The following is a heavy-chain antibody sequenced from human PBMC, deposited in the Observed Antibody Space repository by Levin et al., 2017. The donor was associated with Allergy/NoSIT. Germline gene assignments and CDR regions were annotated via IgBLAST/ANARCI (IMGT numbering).Heavy chain of an antibody. Sequence: GGSLRLSCAGSGFSFDDYGMSWVRQAPGKGLEWVSGINWNGGSTGYAGSVKGRFTISRDNAKNSLYLQMNSLRAEDTALYHCARGDLQLVSELSTGTFDYWGQGTLVTVSS. D-gene: IGHD3-16*02. CDR3: ARGDLQLVSELSTGTFDY. CDR2: INWNGGST. J-gene: IGHJ4*02. V-gene: IGHV3-20*01. CDR1: GFSFDDYG.